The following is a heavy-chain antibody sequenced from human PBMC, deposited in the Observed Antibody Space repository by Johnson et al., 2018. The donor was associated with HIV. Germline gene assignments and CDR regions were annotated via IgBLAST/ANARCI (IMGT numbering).Heavy chain of an antibody. CDR3: ARRGGSGWSAFDI. D-gene: IGHD6-19*01. V-gene: IGHV3-20*04. J-gene: IGHJ3*02. CDR2: IKWNGDSP. Sequence: VQLVESGGGVVRPGGSLRLSCAASGFTFDDYGMSWVRQAPGKGLECIAGIKWNGDSPGSADSVKGRFTISRDNAKNSLYLQMNSLRAEDTALYYCARRGGSGWSAFDIWGQGTIVTVSS. CDR1: GFTFDDYG.